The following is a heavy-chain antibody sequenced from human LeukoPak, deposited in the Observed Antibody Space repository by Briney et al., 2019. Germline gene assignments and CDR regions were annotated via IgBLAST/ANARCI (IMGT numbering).Heavy chain of an antibody. CDR1: GGSISSNNW. V-gene: IGHV4-4*02. Sequence: SETLSLTCAVSGGSISSNNWWIWVRQSPEKGLEWIGEIYHDGSTNYNPSLESRVTISMDKSKNQLSLKLNFVTAADTAVYYCARDLNVFGYYYDSSGYFSLGYWGQGTLVTVSS. CDR2: IYHDGST. D-gene: IGHD3-22*01. J-gene: IGHJ4*02. CDR3: ARDLNVFGYYYDSSGYFSLGY.